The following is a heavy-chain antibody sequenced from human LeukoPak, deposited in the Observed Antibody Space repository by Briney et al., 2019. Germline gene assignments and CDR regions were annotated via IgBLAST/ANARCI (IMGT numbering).Heavy chain of an antibody. Sequence: SETLSLTCTVSGGSISNSYWSWIRQPAGKGLEWIGRIYTSGSTNYNPSLKSRVTMSVDTSKNQFSLKLNSVTAADTAVYYCAREATYFYDSKADFDIWGQGTMVTVSS. CDR1: GGSISNSY. CDR2: IYTSGST. J-gene: IGHJ3*02. CDR3: AREATYFYDSKADFDI. D-gene: IGHD3-22*01. V-gene: IGHV4-4*07.